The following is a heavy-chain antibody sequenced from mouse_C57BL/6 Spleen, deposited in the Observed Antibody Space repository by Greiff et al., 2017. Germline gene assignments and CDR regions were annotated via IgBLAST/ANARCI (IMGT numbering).Heavy chain of an antibody. V-gene: IGHV1-39*01. CDR1: GYSFTDYN. Sequence: EVKLQESGPELVKPGASVKISCKASGYSFTDYNMNWVKQSNGKSLEWIGVINPNYGTTSYNQKFKGKATLTVDQSSSTAYMQLNSLTSEDSAVYYCATLYYGSSDYAMDYWGQGTSVTVSS. CDR2: INPNYGTT. D-gene: IGHD1-1*01. J-gene: IGHJ4*01. CDR3: ATLYYGSSDYAMDY.